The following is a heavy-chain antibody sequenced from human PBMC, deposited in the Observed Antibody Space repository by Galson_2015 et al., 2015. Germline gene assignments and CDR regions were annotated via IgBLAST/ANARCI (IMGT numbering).Heavy chain of an antibody. CDR3: AKSGREGCTYLFDSFDF. CDR2: MSHDESNK. Sequence: SLRLSCAASGFTFNRYGMHWVRQDPGKGLEWVAVMSHDESNKYYADSVKGRFTITRDNSKNTLHLQMNSLRAEDTAVYYCAKSGREGCTYLFDSFDFWGQGTMVTVSS. CDR1: GFTFNRYG. D-gene: IGHD5-24*01. J-gene: IGHJ3*01. V-gene: IGHV3-30*18.